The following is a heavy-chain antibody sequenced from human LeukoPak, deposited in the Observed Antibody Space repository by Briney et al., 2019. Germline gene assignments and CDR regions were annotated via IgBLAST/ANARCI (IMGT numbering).Heavy chain of an antibody. CDR3: AQAGHTVTAELHY. J-gene: IGHJ4*02. CDR2: ITSTSSST. V-gene: IGHV3-23*01. D-gene: IGHD4-17*01. Sequence: PGGSLRLSCAASGFSLSAYAMSWVREAPGKGLEGVSNITSTSSSTFYADSVKGRFTISRDSSKNTLFLQMNVLRAQDTALYHCAQAGHTVTAELHYWGQGTLVTVSS. CDR1: GFSLSAYA.